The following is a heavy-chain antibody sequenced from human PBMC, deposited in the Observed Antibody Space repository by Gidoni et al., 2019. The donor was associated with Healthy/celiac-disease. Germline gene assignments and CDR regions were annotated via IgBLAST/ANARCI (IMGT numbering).Heavy chain of an antibody. CDR3: AKGGGYSYGPNDY. CDR2: ISYDGSNK. D-gene: IGHD5-18*01. CDR1: GFTFSSYG. Sequence: QVQLVESGGGVVQPGRSLRLSCAASGFTFSSYGMHWVRQAPGKGLEWVAVISYDGSNKYYADSVKGRFTISRDNSKNTLYLQMNSLRAEDTAVYYCAKGGGYSYGPNDYWGQGTLVTVSS. J-gene: IGHJ4*02. V-gene: IGHV3-30*18.